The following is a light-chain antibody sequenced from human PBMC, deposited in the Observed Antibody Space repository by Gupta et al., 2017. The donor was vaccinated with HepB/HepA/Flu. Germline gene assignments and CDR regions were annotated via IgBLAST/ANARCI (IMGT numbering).Light chain of an antibody. V-gene: IGKV3-11*01. CDR2: DAS. CDR3: RQRGEWWT. Sequence: ETVLTQSPATLSSSPGERVTLSCRASQNVGSSLAWYQQRLGQAPRLLIYDASDRATGVPARFSAAGSGTDFTLTISSLEPEDFAVYYCRQRGEWWTLGQGTKMEIK. J-gene: IGKJ1*01. CDR1: QNVGSS.